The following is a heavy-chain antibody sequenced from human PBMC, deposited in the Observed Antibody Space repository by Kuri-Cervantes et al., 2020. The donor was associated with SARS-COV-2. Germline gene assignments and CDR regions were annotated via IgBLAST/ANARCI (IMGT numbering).Heavy chain of an antibody. J-gene: IGHJ3*02. CDR1: GFTFSSYS. Sequence: GESLKISCAASGFTFSSYSMNWVRQAPGKGLEWVAVISYDGGRTYYGDSVKGRFTISRDNSQYTVLLQMNSLRGDDTAVYYCAARYDFWRGGMMNAFEIWGQGTQVTVSS. CDR3: AARYDFWRGGMMNAFEI. V-gene: IGHV3-30*03. D-gene: IGHD3-3*01. CDR2: ISYDGGRT.